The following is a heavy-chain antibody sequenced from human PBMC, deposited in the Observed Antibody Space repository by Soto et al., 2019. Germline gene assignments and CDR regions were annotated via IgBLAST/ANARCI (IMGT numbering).Heavy chain of an antibody. CDR2: VDPEDGET. V-gene: IGHV1-69-2*01. CDR1: GYTFTDYY. Sequence: EVQLVQSGAEVKKPGATVKISCKVSGYTFTDYYMHWVQQAPGKGLEWMGLVDPEDGETIYAEKFQGRVTITADTSTDTAYMELSSMRPEDTVVYYCATDVLRFLEWPDNWFDPWGQGSLVTVSS. CDR3: ATDVLRFLEWPDNWFDP. D-gene: IGHD3-3*01. J-gene: IGHJ5*02.